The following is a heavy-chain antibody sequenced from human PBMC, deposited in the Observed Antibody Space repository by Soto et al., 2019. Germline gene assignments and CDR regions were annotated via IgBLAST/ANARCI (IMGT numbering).Heavy chain of an antibody. CDR3: ARGPAYGSGSYYQDYYYYGMDV. V-gene: IGHV4-31*03. CDR1: GGSISSGGYY. CDR2: IYYSGST. Sequence: PSETLSLICTVSGGSISSGGYYWSWIRQHPGKGLEWIGYIYYSGSTYYNPSLKSRVTISVDTSKNQFSLKLSSVTAADTAVYYCARGPAYGSGSYYQDYYYYGMDVWGQGTTVTVSS. D-gene: IGHD3-10*01. J-gene: IGHJ6*02.